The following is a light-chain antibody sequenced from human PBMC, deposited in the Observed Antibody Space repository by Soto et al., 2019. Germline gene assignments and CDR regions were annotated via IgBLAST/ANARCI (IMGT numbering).Light chain of an antibody. CDR2: DVS. CDR1: QSISSW. CDR3: QQSYSTPRT. Sequence: DIQMTQSPSTLSASVGDRVTITCRASQSISSWLAWYQQKPGKAPNLLIYDVSSLESGVSSRFSGSGSGTEFTLTISSLQPEDFATYYCQQSYSTPRTFGQGTKVDIK. V-gene: IGKV1-5*01. J-gene: IGKJ1*01.